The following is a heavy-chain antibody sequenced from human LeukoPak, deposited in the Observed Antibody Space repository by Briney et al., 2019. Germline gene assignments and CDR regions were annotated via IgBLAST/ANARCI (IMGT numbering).Heavy chain of an antibody. D-gene: IGHD2-15*01. J-gene: IGHJ4*02. V-gene: IGHV4-4*07. CDR3: ARDSGRYCSGGNCYYFDY. CDR2: IYTSGYT. Sequence: ASETLSLTCTVSGDSLSTSYWSWVRQPAGKGLEWIGRIYTSGYTNYNPSLRSRVTMSVDTSQNQFFLLLTSVTAADTAVYFCARDSGRYCSGGNCYYFDYWGQGTLVTVSS. CDR1: GDSLSTSY.